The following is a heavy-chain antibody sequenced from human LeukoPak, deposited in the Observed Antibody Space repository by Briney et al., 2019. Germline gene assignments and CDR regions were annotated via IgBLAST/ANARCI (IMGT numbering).Heavy chain of an antibody. CDR3: ATDQPITTVRGVIGY. Sequence: GESLKISCKGSGYSFTSYWIGWVRQMPGKGLEWMGIIYPGDSDTRYSPSFQGQVTISADKSISTAYLQWSSLKASDTAMYYCATDQPITTVRGVIGYWGQGTLVTVSS. V-gene: IGHV5-51*01. D-gene: IGHD3-10*01. CDR1: GYSFTSYW. CDR2: IYPGDSDT. J-gene: IGHJ4*02.